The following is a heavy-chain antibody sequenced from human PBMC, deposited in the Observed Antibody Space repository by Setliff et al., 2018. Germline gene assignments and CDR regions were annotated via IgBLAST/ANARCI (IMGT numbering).Heavy chain of an antibody. J-gene: IGHJ3*01. CDR3: TRHEDRNKCTSSSCYRENDAFDV. V-gene: IGHV5-51*01. CDR1: GYSFTSHW. D-gene: IGHD2-2*01. Sequence: GESLKISCKGSGYSFTSHWIGWVRQMPGKGLEWMGIIYPRDSDTRYSPSFQGQVTISADKSISTAYLQWRSLKASDTAMYYCTRHEDRNKCTSSSCYRENDAFDVWGQGAMVTVSS. CDR2: IYPRDSDT.